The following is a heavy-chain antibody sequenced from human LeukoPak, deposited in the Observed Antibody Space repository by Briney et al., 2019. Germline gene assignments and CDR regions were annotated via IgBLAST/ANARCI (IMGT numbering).Heavy chain of an antibody. CDR3: ARDLGLVGMDV. CDR2: ISAYNGNT. CDR1: GYTFTSYD. J-gene: IGHJ6*02. Sequence: ASVKVSCKASGYTFTSYDINWVRQATGQGLEWMGWISAYNGNTNYAQKLQGRATMTTDTSTSTAYMELRSLRSDDTAVYYCARDLGLVGMDVWGQGTTVTVSS. D-gene: IGHD6-6*01. V-gene: IGHV1-18*01.